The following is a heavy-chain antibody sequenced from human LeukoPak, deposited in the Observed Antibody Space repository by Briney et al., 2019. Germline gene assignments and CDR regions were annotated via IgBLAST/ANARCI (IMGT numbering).Heavy chain of an antibody. CDR3: ARDQPALDY. Sequence: ASVKVSCKASGFTFIGYYMHWVRQAPGQGLEWMGWINLNTGDTDYAPKFQGRVTMTSDTSITTAYMELSRLRYDDTAVYYCARDQPALDYWGRGTLVTVSS. CDR1: GFTFIGYY. CDR2: INLNTGDT. J-gene: IGHJ4*02. V-gene: IGHV1-2*02.